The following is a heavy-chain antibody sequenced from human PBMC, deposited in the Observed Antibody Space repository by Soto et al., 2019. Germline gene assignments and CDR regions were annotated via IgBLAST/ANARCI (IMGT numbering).Heavy chain of an antibody. CDR2: IIPIFGTA. CDR1: GGTFSSYA. CDR3: ASYYDSSGYSFDY. Sequence: SVKVSCKASGGTFSSYAISWVRQAPGQGLEWMGGIIPIFGTANYAQKFQGRVTITADESTSTAYMELSSLRSEDTAVYYCASYYDSSGYSFDYWGQGTLVTVSS. D-gene: IGHD3-22*01. V-gene: IGHV1-69*13. J-gene: IGHJ4*02.